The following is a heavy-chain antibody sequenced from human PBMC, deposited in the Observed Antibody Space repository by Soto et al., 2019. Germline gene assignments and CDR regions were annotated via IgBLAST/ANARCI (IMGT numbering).Heavy chain of an antibody. Sequence: QPGGSLRLSCAASGFTFSSYGMHWVRQAPGKGLEWVAVISYDGSNKYYADSVKGRFTISRDNSKNTLYLQMNSLRAEDTAVYYCAKGDRLLPGYAAYYGMDDWGQGTTVTAP. D-gene: IGHD1-1*01. V-gene: IGHV3-30*18. CDR3: AKGDRLLPGYAAYYGMDD. J-gene: IGHJ6*02. CDR2: ISYDGSNK. CDR1: GFTFSSYG.